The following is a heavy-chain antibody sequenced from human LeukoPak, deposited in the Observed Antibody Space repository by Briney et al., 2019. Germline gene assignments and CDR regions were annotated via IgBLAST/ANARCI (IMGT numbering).Heavy chain of an antibody. CDR1: GGTFSSYG. V-gene: IGHV1-69*13. CDR2: IIPIFGTA. CDR3: ERGMDYYDSSGYYRDYYYYGMDV. J-gene: IGHJ6*02. D-gene: IGHD3-22*01. Sequence: ASVKVSCKASGGTFSSYGISWVRQAPGQGLEWMGGIIPIFGTANYAQKFQGRVTITADESTSTAYMELSSLRSEDTAVYYCERGMDYYDSSGYYRDYYYYGMDVWGQGTTVTVSS.